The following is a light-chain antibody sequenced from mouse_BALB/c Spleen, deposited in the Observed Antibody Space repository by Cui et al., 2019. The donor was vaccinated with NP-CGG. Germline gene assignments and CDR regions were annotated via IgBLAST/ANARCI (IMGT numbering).Light chain of an antibody. CDR2: GTN. CDR3: ALWYSNHWV. CDR1: TGAVTTSNY. V-gene: IGLV1*01. Sequence: QAVVTQESALTTSPGETVTLTCRSSTGAVTTSNYANWVQENPDHLFTGLIGGTNNRAPGVPGRFSGSLIGDKAALTITGAQTEDEAIYFCALWYSNHWVFGGGTKLTVL. J-gene: IGLJ1*01.